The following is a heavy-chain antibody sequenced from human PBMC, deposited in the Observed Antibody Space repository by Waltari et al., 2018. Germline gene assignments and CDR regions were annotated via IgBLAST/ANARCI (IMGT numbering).Heavy chain of an antibody. CDR3: ARVGRYSYGYYFDY. CDR1: GYTFTSYD. V-gene: IGHV1-8*01. J-gene: IGHJ4*02. Sequence: QVQLVQSGAEVKKPGASVKVSCKASGYTFTSYDINWVRPATGQGLEWMGWMNPNSGNTGYAQKFQGRVTMTRNTSISTAYMELSSLRSEDTAVYYCARVGRYSYGYYFDYWGQGTLVTVSS. D-gene: IGHD5-18*01. CDR2: MNPNSGNT.